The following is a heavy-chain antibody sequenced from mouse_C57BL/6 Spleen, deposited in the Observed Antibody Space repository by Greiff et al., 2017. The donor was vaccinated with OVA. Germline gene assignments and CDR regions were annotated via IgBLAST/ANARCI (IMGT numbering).Heavy chain of an antibody. V-gene: IGHV10-1*01. CDR3: VRHEVTNAMDY. CDR1: GFSFNTYA. D-gene: IGHD2-2*01. J-gene: IGHJ4*01. Sequence: EVQGVESGGGLVQPKGSLKLSCAASGFSFNTYAMNWVRQAPGKGLEWVARIRSKSNNYATYYADSVKDRFTISRDDSESMLYLQMNNLKTEDTAMYYCVRHEVTNAMDYWGQGTSVTVSS. CDR2: IRSKSNNYAT.